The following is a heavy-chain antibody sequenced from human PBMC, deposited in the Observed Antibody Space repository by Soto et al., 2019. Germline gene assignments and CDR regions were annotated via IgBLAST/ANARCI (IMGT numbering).Heavy chain of an antibody. CDR1: GFTFSSYG. V-gene: IGHV3-33*01. CDR3: ARDRGSSSSSFL. J-gene: IGHJ4*02. Sequence: HPGGSLRLSCAASGFTFSSYGMHWVRQAPGKGLEWVAVIWYDGSNKYYADSVKGRFTISRDNSKNTLYLQMNSLRAEDTAVYYCARDRGSSSSSFLWGQGTLVTVSS. D-gene: IGHD6-6*01. CDR2: IWYDGSNK.